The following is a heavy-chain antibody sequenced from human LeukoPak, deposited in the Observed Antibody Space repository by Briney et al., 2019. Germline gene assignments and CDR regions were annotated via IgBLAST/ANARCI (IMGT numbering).Heavy chain of an antibody. CDR1: GYTFTGYY. CDR3: ARGGDYYDSSAAGFDY. Sequence: ASVEVSCKASGYTFTGYYMHWVRQAPGQGLEWMGWINPNSGGTNYAQKFQGRVTMTRDTSISTAYMELSRLRSDDTAVYYCARGGDYYDSSAAGFDYWGQGTLVTVSS. V-gene: IGHV1-2*02. D-gene: IGHD3-22*01. CDR2: INPNSGGT. J-gene: IGHJ4*02.